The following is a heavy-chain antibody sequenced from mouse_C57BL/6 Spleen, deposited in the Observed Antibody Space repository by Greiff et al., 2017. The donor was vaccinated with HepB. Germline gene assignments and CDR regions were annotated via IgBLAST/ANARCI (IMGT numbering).Heavy chain of an antibody. J-gene: IGHJ2*01. Sequence: VQLKQPGAELVMPGASVKLSCKASGYTFTSYWMHWVKQRPGQGLEWIGEIDPSDSYTNYNQKFKGKSTLTVDKSSSTAYMQLSSLTSEDSAVYYCARVDGNYDYWGQGTTLTVSS. V-gene: IGHV1-69*01. CDR1: GYTFTSYW. CDR3: ARVDGNYDY. CDR2: IDPSDSYT. D-gene: IGHD2-1*01.